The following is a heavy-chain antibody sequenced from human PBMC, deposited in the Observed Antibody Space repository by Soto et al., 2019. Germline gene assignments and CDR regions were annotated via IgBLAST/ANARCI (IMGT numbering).Heavy chain of an antibody. CDR2: IKSKTDGGTT. D-gene: IGHD6-13*01. V-gene: IGHV3-15*01. Sequence: GGSLRLSCAASGFTLSNAWMSWVRQAPGKGLEWVGRIKSKTDGGTTDYAAPVKGRFTISRDDSKNTLYLQMNSLKTEDTAVYYCRAAAAGFYYFDYWGQGTLVTVSS. J-gene: IGHJ4*02. CDR3: RAAAAGFYYFDY. CDR1: GFTLSNAW.